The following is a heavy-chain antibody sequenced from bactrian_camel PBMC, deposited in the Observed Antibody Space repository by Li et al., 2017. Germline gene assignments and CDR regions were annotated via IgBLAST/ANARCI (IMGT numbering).Heavy chain of an antibody. CDR2: ITSNGGTT. Sequence: PLVESGGGSVQPGGSLTLSCVASGFTFGLVGMNWVRQVPGKGLEWVSAITSNGGTTHYTDSVKGRFTISRDNDKNSVYLEMTVLQSGDTALYYCSTGGRSDYWGAGTQVTVS. V-gene: IGHV3S40*01. CDR1: GFTFGLVG. CDR3: STGGRSDY. D-gene: IGHD3*01. J-gene: IGHJ4*01.